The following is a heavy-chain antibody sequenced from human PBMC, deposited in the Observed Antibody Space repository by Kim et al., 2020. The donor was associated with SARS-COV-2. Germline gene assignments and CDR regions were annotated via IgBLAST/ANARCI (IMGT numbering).Heavy chain of an antibody. CDR1: GGSISSYY. V-gene: IGHV4-59*08. Sequence: SETLSLTCTVSGGSISSYYWSWIRQPPGKGLEWIGYIYYSGSTNYNPSLKSRVTISVDTSKNRFSLKLSSVTASDTAVYYCARSVDGANWEGYFDLWGRGTLVTVSS. CDR3: ARSVDGANWEGYFDL. D-gene: IGHD7-27*01. J-gene: IGHJ2*01. CDR2: IYYSGST.